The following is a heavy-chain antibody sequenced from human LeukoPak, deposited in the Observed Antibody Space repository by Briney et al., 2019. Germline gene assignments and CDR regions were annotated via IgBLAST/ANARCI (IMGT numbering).Heavy chain of an antibody. CDR1: GFIFSSYS. CDR2: ISSSSSTK. D-gene: IGHD5-12*01. CDR3: VRDVDFDY. Sequence: RGSLRLSCAASGFIFSSYSMKWVRQAPGKGLEWVSYISSSSSTKYYADSVKGRFTISRDNAKNSLYLQMNSLRDEDTAVYYCVRDVDFDYWSQGTLVTVSS. J-gene: IGHJ4*02. V-gene: IGHV3-48*02.